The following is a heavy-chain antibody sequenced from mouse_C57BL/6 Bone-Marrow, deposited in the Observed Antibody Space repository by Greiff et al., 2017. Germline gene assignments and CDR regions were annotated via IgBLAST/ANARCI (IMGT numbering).Heavy chain of an antibody. Sequence: QVQLQQPGAELVKPGASVKLSCKASGYTFPSYWMQWVKQRPGQGLEWIGEIDPSDSNTNYNQNFKGKATLTVDTPSSTAYMQLRSLTSEHSAVYYGARHYSKDYWGQGTTLTVSS. D-gene: IGHD2-5*01. CDR1: GYTFPSYW. CDR3: ARHYSKDY. V-gene: IGHV1-50*01. J-gene: IGHJ2*01. CDR2: IDPSDSNT.